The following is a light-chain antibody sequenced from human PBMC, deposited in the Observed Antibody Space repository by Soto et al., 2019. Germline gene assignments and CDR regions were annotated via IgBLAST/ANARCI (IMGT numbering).Light chain of an antibody. Sequence: DIHMTQSPSTLSASVGDRVTITCRASQSISVWLAWYQQKPGKAPNLLIYKTSSLETGVPSRFSGSGSGTEFTLTISSLQPDDFVTYYFQLYNDYSWTFGQGTKVEIK. CDR2: KTS. CDR1: QSISVW. J-gene: IGKJ1*01. CDR3: QLYNDYSWT. V-gene: IGKV1-5*03.